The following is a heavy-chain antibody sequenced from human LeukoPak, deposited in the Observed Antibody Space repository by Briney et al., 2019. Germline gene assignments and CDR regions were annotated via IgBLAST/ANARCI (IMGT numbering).Heavy chain of an antibody. CDR1: GGSFSGYY. CDR2: INHSGST. CDR3: ARGSSWSRYNWFDP. D-gene: IGHD6-13*01. Sequence: KPSETLSLNCAVYGGSFSGYYWSWIRQPPGKGLEWIGGINHSGSTNYNPSLKSRVTISVDTSKNQFSLKLSSVTAADTAVYYCARGSSWSRYNWFDPWGQGTLVTVSS. V-gene: IGHV4-34*01. J-gene: IGHJ5*02.